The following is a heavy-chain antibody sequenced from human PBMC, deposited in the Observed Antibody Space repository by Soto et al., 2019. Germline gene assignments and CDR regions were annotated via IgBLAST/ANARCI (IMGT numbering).Heavy chain of an antibody. CDR3: ARTYGSWKFSAFDI. Sequence: QVQLVQSGAEVKKPGASVKVSCKASGYTFTSYAMHWVRQAPGQRLEWMGWINAGNGNTKYSQKFQGRVTITRDTSESTAYMELSSLRSEDTAVYYCARTYGSWKFSAFDIWGQGTMVTVSS. J-gene: IGHJ3*02. CDR1: GYTFTSYA. D-gene: IGHD3-10*01. V-gene: IGHV1-3*01. CDR2: INAGNGNT.